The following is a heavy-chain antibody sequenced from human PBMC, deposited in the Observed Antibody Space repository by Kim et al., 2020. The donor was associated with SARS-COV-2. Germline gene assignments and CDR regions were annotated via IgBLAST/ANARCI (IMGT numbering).Heavy chain of an antibody. J-gene: IGHJ4*02. CDR2: ITGSGDST. V-gene: IGHV3-23*01. D-gene: IGHD3-10*01. CDR3: AKEFGVNGGIDY. CDR1: GFTFSSYA. Sequence: GGSLRLSCAASGFTFSSYAMAWVRQAPGKGLEWVSAITGSGDSTYYADSMKGRFTISRDNSKNTLFLQINGLRAEDTAVYYCAKEFGVNGGIDYWGQGTPVTVSS.